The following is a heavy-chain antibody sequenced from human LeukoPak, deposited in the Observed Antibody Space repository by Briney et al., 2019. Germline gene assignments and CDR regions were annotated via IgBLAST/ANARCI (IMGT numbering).Heavy chain of an antibody. J-gene: IGHJ3*02. CDR2: IRSKAYGATT. CDR1: GFTFSGNA. D-gene: IGHD1-26*01. CDR3: TRILLKWELPGSDAFDI. V-gene: IGHV3-49*04. Sequence: GGSLRLSCAASGFTFSGNAMTWVRQAPGKGLEWVGFIRSKAYGATTEYAASLKDRFTISRDDSKSIAYLQVNSLKTEDTAVYYCTRILLKWELPGSDAFDIWGEGTMVTVSS.